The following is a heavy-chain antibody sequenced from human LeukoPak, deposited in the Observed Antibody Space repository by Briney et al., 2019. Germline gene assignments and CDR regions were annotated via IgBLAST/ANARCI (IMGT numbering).Heavy chain of an antibody. D-gene: IGHD2-8*01. CDR2: IQYDGSNA. CDR1: RFTFSSYG. J-gene: IGHJ6*03. CDR3: AKDRCSNGVGCYYYYMDV. V-gene: IGHV3-30*02. Sequence: GGSLRLSCAASRFTFSSYGMHWVRQAPGKGLEWVAYIQYDGSNAQYADSVKGRFSISRDSSKNMLYLQMNSLRAEDTAVYYCAKDRCSNGVGCYYYYMDVWGKGTTVTISS.